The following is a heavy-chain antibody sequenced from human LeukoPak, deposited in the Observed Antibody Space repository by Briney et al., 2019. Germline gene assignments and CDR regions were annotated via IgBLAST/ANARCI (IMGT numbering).Heavy chain of an antibody. Sequence: GASLRLSCAASGFTFRSYAMNWVRQAPGKGLEWVSAISGSGGSTYYADSVKGRFTISRDNSKNTLYLQMNSLRAEDTAVYYCARDGPQVSAMDVWGQGTTVTVSS. CDR3: ARDGPQVSAMDV. J-gene: IGHJ6*02. CDR2: ISGSGGST. CDR1: GFTFRSYA. V-gene: IGHV3-23*01. D-gene: IGHD3-16*02.